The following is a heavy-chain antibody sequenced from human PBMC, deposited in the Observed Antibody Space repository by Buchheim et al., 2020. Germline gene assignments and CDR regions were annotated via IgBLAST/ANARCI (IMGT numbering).Heavy chain of an antibody. Sequence: QVQLQESGPGLVKPSQTLSLTCTVSGGSISSGGYYWSWIRQHPGKGLEWIGYIYYSGRTYYNPSLKGPVTISVNTNKNQFSLKLSSVTAADTAVYYCARDRVEMATIYPYYYYGMDVWGQGTT. CDR1: GGSISSGGYY. CDR2: IYYSGRT. D-gene: IGHD5-24*01. J-gene: IGHJ6*02. V-gene: IGHV4-31*01. CDR3: ARDRVEMATIYPYYYYGMDV.